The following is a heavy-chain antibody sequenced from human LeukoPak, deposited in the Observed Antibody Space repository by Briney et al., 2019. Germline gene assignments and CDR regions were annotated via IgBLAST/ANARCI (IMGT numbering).Heavy chain of an antibody. J-gene: IGHJ5*02. CDR1: GGSISSSDHY. CDR3: ARLPYCTGTSCYTGNWFDP. V-gene: IGHV4-39*01. D-gene: IGHD2-2*02. Sequence: SETLSLTCTVSGGSISSSDHYWGWIRQPLGKGLECIGSIYYSGSTYYNPPLKSRVTISVDASKNQFSLKLSSVTAADTAVYYCARLPYCTGTSCYTGNWFDPWGQGTLVTVSS. CDR2: IYYSGST.